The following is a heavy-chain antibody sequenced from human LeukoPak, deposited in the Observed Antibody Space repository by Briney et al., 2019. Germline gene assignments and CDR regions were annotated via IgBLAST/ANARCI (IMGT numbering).Heavy chain of an antibody. V-gene: IGHV3-11*04. D-gene: IGHD2/OR15-2a*01. Sequence: PGGSLRLSCAASGFTLRDYFMTWIRQAPGKGLEWVSYISSSGNAVYHADSVKGRFTISRDNAKNSLYLQLNSLRAEDTAVYYCARAFLDGFDIWGQGTMVTVSS. CDR1: GFTLRDYF. CDR2: ISSSGNAV. J-gene: IGHJ3*02. CDR3: ARAFLDGFDI.